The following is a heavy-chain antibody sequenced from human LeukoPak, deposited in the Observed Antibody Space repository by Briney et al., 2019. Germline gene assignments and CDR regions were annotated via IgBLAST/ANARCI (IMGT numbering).Heavy chain of an antibody. CDR2: ISGSGGST. V-gene: IGHV3-23*01. J-gene: IGHJ4*02. CDR3: AKAPWTYGDYSPFDY. CDR1: GFTVSSNE. D-gene: IGHD4-17*01. Sequence: GGSLRLSCAASGFTVSSNEMSWVRQAPGKGLEWVSAISGSGGSTYYADSVKGRFTISRDNSKNTLYLQMNSLRAEDTAVYYCAKAPWTYGDYSPFDYWGQGTLVTVSS.